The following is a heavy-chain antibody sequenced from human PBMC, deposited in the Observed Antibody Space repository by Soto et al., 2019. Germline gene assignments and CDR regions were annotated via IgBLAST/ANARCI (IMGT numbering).Heavy chain of an antibody. CDR3: ARGPHLGPTVTSNDY. J-gene: IGHJ4*02. CDR1: GASISSGGYY. CDR2: IYYSGST. Sequence: SETLSLTCTVSGASISSGGYYWSWIRQHPGKGLEWIGYIYYSGSTYYNPSLKSRVTISVDTSKNQFSLKLSSVTAADTAVYYCARGPHLGPTVTSNDYWGQGTLVTVSS. D-gene: IGHD4-4*01. V-gene: IGHV4-31*03.